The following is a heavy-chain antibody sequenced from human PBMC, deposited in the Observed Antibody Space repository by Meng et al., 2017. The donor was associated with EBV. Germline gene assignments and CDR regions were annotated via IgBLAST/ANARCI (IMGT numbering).Heavy chain of an antibody. CDR1: GGSFSGYY. V-gene: IGHV4-34*01. CDR3: ARGRWLQPGSYFDY. Sequence: VPVQTWGAGLLKPSEPLSLTCAVYGGSFSGYYWSWIRQPPGKGLEWIGEINHSGSTNYNPSLKSRVTISVDTSKNQFSLKLSSVTAADTAVYYCARGRWLQPGSYFDYWGQGTLVTVSS. J-gene: IGHJ4*02. D-gene: IGHD5-24*01. CDR2: INHSGST.